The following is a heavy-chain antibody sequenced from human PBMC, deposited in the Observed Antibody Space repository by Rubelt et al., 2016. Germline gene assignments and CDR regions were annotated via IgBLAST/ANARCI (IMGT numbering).Heavy chain of an antibody. V-gene: IGHV3-48*01. CDR1: GFTFSSYS. CDR2: ISSSSSTI. CDR3: ARDDDSGGWYLDH. Sequence: GGGLVQPGGSLRLSCAASGFTFSSYSMNWVRQAPGKGLEWVSYISSSSSTIYYADSVKGRFTISRDNAKNSLYLQMDSLRADDTAVYYCARDDDSGGWYLDHWGQGILVTVSS. J-gene: IGHJ4*02. D-gene: IGHD6-25*01.